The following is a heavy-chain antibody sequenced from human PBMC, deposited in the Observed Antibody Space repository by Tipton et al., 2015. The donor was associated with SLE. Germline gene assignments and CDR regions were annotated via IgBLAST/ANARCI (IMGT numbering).Heavy chain of an antibody. V-gene: IGHV4-34*01. Sequence: TLSLTCAVYGGSFSGYYWSWIRQPPGKGLEWIGEINHSGSTNYNPSLKSRVAISVDTSKNQFSLKLSSVTAADPAVYYCARATSIAARLYYYYYYMDVWGKGIMVTVSS. CDR2: INHSGST. J-gene: IGHJ6*03. CDR1: GGSFSGYY. D-gene: IGHD6-6*01. CDR3: ARATSIAARLYYYYYYMDV.